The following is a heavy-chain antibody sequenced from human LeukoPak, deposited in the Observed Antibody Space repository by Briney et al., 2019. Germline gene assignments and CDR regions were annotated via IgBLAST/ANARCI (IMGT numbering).Heavy chain of an antibody. Sequence: SETLSLACAVYGGSFSGYYWSWIRQPPGKGLEWIGRIYTSGSTNYNPSLKSRVTISVDTSKNQFSLKLSSVTAADTAVYYCARNKAPQVKGGFDYWGQGTLVTVSS. J-gene: IGHJ4*02. D-gene: IGHD3-16*01. CDR3: ARNKAPQVKGGFDY. V-gene: IGHV4-59*10. CDR1: GGSFSGYY. CDR2: IYTSGST.